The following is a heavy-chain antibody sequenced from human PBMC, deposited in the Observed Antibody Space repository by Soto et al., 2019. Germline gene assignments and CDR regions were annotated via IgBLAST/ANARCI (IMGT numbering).Heavy chain of an antibody. CDR1: GYTFTSYG. CDR2: ISAYNGNT. V-gene: IGHV1-18*01. D-gene: IGHD6-6*01. J-gene: IGHJ6*02. Sequence: ASVKVSCKASGYTFTSYGISWVRQAPGQGLEWMGWISAYNGNTNYAQKLQGRVTMTTDTSTSTAYMELRSLRSEDTAVYYCARRSSSRYPYYYYGMDVWGQGTTVTVSS. CDR3: ARRSSSRYPYYYYGMDV.